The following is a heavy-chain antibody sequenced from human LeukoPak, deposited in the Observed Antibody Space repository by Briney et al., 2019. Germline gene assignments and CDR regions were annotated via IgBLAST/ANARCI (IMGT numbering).Heavy chain of an antibody. CDR2: TYYSGNT. Sequence: SETLSLTCTVSGASITSGSFYWSWIRQHPGKGLEWIGYTYYSGNTYYNPSLKSRVIISVDTSKNQFSLELSSVTAADTAVYYCYGSGYWGQGTLVTVSS. CDR1: GASITSGSFY. CDR3: YGSGY. D-gene: IGHD3-10*01. J-gene: IGHJ4*02. V-gene: IGHV4-31*06.